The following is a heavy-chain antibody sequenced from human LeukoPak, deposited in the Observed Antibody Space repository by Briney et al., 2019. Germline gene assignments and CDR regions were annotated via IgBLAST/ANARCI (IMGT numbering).Heavy chain of an antibody. CDR3: ARAAEGPYCSGGSCYSFYNY. D-gene: IGHD2-15*01. Sequence: GASVKVSCKASGYTFTSYGISWVRQAPGQGLEWMGWISAYNGNTNYAQKLQGRVTMTTDTSTSTAYMELRSLRSDDTAAYYCARAAEGPYCSGGSCYSFYNYWGQGTLVTVSS. CDR1: GYTFTSYG. V-gene: IGHV1-18*01. CDR2: ISAYNGNT. J-gene: IGHJ4*02.